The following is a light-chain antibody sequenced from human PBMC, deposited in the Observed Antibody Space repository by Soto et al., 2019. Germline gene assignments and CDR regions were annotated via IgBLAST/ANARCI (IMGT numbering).Light chain of an antibody. CDR3: SSYTSSSLHV. V-gene: IGLV2-14*03. CDR2: DVS. CDR1: SSDVGGYNY. Sequence: SALTQPASVSGSPGQSITISCTGTSSDVGGYNYVSWYQQHPGKAPKLMIYDVSNRPSGVSNRFSGSKSGNTASLTISGLQAEDEADYYCSSYTSSSLHVFGTGTKVTV. J-gene: IGLJ1*01.